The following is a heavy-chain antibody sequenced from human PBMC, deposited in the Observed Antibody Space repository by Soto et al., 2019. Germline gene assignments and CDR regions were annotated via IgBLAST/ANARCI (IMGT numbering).Heavy chain of an antibody. CDR2: IIPILGIA. CDR1: GGTFSSYT. J-gene: IGHJ1*01. V-gene: IGHV1-69*02. D-gene: IGHD3-22*01. CDR3: ARASITMMGGFQH. Sequence: ASVKVSCKASGGTFSSYTISWVRQAPGQGLEWMGRIIPILGIANYAQKFQGRVTITADKSTSTAYMELSSLRSEDTAVYYCARASITMMGGFQHWGQGTLVTVSS.